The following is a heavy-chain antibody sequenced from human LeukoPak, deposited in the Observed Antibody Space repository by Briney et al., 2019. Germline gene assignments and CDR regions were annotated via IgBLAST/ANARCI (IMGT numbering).Heavy chain of an antibody. CDR3: AKGGSELRYFDWLLEYDY. Sequence: PGGSLRLSCAASGFTFSSYAMSWVRQAPGKGLEWVSAISGSGGSTYYADSVKGRFTISRDNSKNTLYLQMNSLRAEDTAVYYCAKGGSELRYFDWLLEYDYWGQGTLVTASS. J-gene: IGHJ4*02. CDR2: ISGSGGST. CDR1: GFTFSSYA. D-gene: IGHD3-9*01. V-gene: IGHV3-23*01.